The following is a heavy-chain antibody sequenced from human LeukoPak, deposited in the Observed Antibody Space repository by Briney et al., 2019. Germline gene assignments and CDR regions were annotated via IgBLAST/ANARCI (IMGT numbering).Heavy chain of an antibody. V-gene: IGHV3-7*01. D-gene: IGHD1-26*01. CDR2: IDKHGSGK. CDR1: GFTFSTSW. CDR3: ARDAGWGYYDL. Sequence: GGSLRLSCVASGFTFSTSWVTWVRQAPGKGLEWVANIDKHGSGKYYVDSVKGRFAISRDYASDSVFLQMNSLRAEDTSVYYCARDAGWGYYDLWGQGTPVTVSS. J-gene: IGHJ4*02.